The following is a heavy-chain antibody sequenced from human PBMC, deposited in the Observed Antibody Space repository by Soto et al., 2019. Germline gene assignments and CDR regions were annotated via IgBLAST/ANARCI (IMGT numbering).Heavy chain of an antibody. Sequence: PSETLSLTCTVSGDSVSSDTHFWTWIRQPPGKGLEWIAYISYTGDTNYNPSLRSRVTISIDTSRNQFSLTLTSVTAADTAVYFCERIVVGATVDVCGQGSLVPVSP. CDR2: ISYTGDT. D-gene: IGHD1-26*01. CDR1: GDSVSSDTHF. CDR3: ERIVVGATVDV. J-gene: IGHJ4*02. V-gene: IGHV4-61*01.